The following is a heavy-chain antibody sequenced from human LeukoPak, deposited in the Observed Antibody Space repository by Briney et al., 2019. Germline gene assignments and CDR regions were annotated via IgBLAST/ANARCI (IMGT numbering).Heavy chain of an antibody. V-gene: IGHV3-21*01. Sequence: PGGSLRLSCAASGFTFSRFWMNWVRQAPGKGLEWVSSISSSSSYIYYADSVKGRFTISRDNAKNSLYLQMNSLRAEDTAVYYCARGVTAADYGLDYWGQGTLVTVSS. CDR1: GFTFSRFW. CDR3: ARGVTAADYGLDY. CDR2: ISSSSSYI. J-gene: IGHJ4*02. D-gene: IGHD4-17*01.